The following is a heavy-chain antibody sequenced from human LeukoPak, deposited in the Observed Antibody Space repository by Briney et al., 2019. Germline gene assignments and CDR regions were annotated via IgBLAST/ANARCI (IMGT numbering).Heavy chain of an antibody. CDR2: INSDGSDT. V-gene: IGHV3-74*01. D-gene: IGHD5-12*01. J-gene: IGHJ4*02. CDR1: GFTFSSYW. Sequence: GGSLRLPCAASGFTFSSYWMHWVRQGTGKGLVWVSRINSDGSDTSYADSVRGRFTISRDNAKNTLYLQMNSLRAEDTAVYFCARDRYTGCDFDYWGQGTLVTVSS. CDR3: ARDRYTGCDFDY.